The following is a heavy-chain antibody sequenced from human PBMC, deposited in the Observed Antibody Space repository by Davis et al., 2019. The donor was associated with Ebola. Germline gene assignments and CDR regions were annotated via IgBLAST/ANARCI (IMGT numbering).Heavy chain of an antibody. Sequence: GESLKISCKGSGYSFTSYWIGWVRQLPGKGLEWMGIIYPGDSATRYSPSFHGQVTISADKAISTAYLQWSSLKASDTAMYYCARGLSPRIRDPDALSFWGQGTMVTVSS. CDR2: IYPGDSAT. J-gene: IGHJ3*01. CDR1: GYSFTSYW. V-gene: IGHV5-51*01. D-gene: IGHD2/OR15-2a*01. CDR3: ARGLSPRIRDPDALSF.